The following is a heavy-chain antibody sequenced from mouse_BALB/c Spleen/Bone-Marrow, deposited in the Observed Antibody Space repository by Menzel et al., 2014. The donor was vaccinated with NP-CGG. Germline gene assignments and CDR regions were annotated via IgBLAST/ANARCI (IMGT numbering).Heavy chain of an antibody. D-gene: IGHD2-4*01. V-gene: IGHV1-7*01. CDR1: GYTFTSYW. CDR3: AGDDYDAIAY. J-gene: IGHJ3*01. Sequence: VQLQQSGAELAKPGASVKMSCKASGYTFTSYWMHWVKQRPGQGLEWIGYINPSTGYTEYNQKFKDKATLTAVKSSTTAYMQLRSLTSEDSAVYYCAGDDYDAIAYWGQGTLVTVSA. CDR2: INPSTGYT.